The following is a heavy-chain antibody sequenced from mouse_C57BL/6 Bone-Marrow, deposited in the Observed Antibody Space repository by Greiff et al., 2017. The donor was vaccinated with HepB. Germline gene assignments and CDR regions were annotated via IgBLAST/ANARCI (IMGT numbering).Heavy chain of an antibody. Sequence: DVQLVESGGGLVQPKGSLKLSCAASGFSFNTYAMNWVRQAPGKGLEWVARIRSKSNNYATYYADSVKDRFTISRDDSESMLYLQMNNLKTEDTAMYYCVRPRGPAWFAYWGQGTLVTVSA. V-gene: IGHV10-1*01. CDR2: IRSKSNNYAT. CDR1: GFSFNTYA. J-gene: IGHJ3*01. CDR3: VRPRGPAWFAY.